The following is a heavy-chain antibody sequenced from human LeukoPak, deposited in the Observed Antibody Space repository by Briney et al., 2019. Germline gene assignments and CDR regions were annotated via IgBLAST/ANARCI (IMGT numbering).Heavy chain of an antibody. Sequence: SGPTLVNPTQTLTLTCTFSGFSLSTSGMRESWIRQPPGKALEWLARIDWDDDKFYSTSLKTRLTISKDTSKNQVVLTMTNMDPVDTATYYCARTTLYSGAFDIWGQGTMVTVSS. V-gene: IGHV2-70*04. CDR1: GFSLSTSGMR. J-gene: IGHJ3*02. CDR2: IDWDDDK. D-gene: IGHD1-26*01. CDR3: ARTTLYSGAFDI.